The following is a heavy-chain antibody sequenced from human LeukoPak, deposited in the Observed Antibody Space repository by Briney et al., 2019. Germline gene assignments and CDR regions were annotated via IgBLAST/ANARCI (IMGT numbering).Heavy chain of an antibody. J-gene: IGHJ2*01. Sequence: PSETLSPTCAVYGGSFSGYYWSWIRQPAGKGLEWIGRIYTSGSTNYNPSLKSRVTMSVDTSKNQFSLKLSSVTAADTAVYYCARGDRADWYFDLWGRGTLVTVSS. V-gene: IGHV4-59*10. CDR1: GGSFSGYY. CDR2: IYTSGST. D-gene: IGHD3-22*01. CDR3: ARGDRADWYFDL.